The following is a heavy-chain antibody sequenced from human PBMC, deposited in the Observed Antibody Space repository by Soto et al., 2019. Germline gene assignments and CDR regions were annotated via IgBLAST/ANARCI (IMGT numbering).Heavy chain of an antibody. D-gene: IGHD3-22*01. V-gene: IGHV3-30-3*01. Sequence: QVQMVESGGGVVQPGRSLRLSCAASGFTFSSYAMHWVRQAPGKGLEWVAVISYDGSNKYYADSVKGRFTISRDNSKNTLYLQMNSLRAEDTAVYYCAREGDDSSGYQYALFDYWRQGTLAPVSS. CDR1: GFTFSSYA. J-gene: IGHJ4*02. CDR2: ISYDGSNK. CDR3: AREGDDSSGYQYALFDY.